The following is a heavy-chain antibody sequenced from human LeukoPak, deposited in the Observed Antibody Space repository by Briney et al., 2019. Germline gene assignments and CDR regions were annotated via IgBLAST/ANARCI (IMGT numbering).Heavy chain of an antibody. CDR2: INPNSGGT. V-gene: IGHV1-2*02. Sequence: GASVKVSCKASGYTFTGYYMHWVRQAPGQGLEWMGWINPNSGGTNYAQKFQGRVTMTRDTSTSTVYMELSSLRSEDTAVYYCARTHYGGNSGFDYWGQGTLVTVSS. CDR1: GYTFTGYY. D-gene: IGHD4-23*01. J-gene: IGHJ4*02. CDR3: ARTHYGGNSGFDY.